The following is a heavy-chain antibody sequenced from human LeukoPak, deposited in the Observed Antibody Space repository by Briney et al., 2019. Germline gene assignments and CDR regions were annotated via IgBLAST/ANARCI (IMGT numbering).Heavy chain of an antibody. CDR3: ARGPYTPFVVVPAARVLAWFDP. CDR2: INHSGST. CDR1: GGSFSGYY. J-gene: IGHJ5*02. Sequence: SETLSLTCAVYGGSFSGYYWSWIRQPPGKGLEWIGEINHSGSTNYNPSLKSRVTISVDTSKNQFSLKLSSVTAADTAVYYCARGPYTPFVVVPAARVLAWFDPWGQGTLVTVSS. D-gene: IGHD2-2*01. V-gene: IGHV4-34*01.